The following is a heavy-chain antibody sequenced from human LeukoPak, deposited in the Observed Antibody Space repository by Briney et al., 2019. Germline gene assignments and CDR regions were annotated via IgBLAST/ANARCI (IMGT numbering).Heavy chain of an antibody. V-gene: IGHV4-34*01. CDR1: GGSFSNYY. CDR2: INDSGRA. CDR3: ARRWNYGRNYYIDV. D-gene: IGHD1-7*01. J-gene: IGHJ6*03. Sequence: SETLSLTCAVYGGSFSNYYWSWIRQPPGKGLEWLAEINDSGRANYNPSLMSRVTVSVDTSKNQFSLRLTSVTATETAVYYCARRWNYGRNYYIDVWGKGATVSVSS.